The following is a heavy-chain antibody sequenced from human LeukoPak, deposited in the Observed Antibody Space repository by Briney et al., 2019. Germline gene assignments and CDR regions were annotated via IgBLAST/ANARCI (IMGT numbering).Heavy chain of an antibody. Sequence: SQTLSLTCTVSGGSISSGRYYWSWIRQPAGKGLEWIGRIHTSGSTNYNPSLKSRVTISVDTSKNQFSLKLSSVAAADTAVYYCASRTYWYFDLWGRGTLVTVSS. CDR1: GGSISSGRYY. V-gene: IGHV4-61*02. J-gene: IGHJ2*01. D-gene: IGHD1-14*01. CDR2: IHTSGST. CDR3: ASRTYWYFDL.